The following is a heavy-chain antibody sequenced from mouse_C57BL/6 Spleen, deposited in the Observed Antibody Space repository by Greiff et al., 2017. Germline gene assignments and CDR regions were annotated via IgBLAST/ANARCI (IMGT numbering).Heavy chain of an antibody. D-gene: IGHD4-1*01. CDR2: IYPGDGDT. Sequence: VQLQQSGPELVKPGASVKISCKASGYAFSSSWMNWVKQRPGKGLEWIGRIYPGDGDTNYNGKFKGKATLTADKSSSTAYMQLSSLTSEDSAVYFCARKLTGHAMDYWGQGTSVTVSS. J-gene: IGHJ4*01. V-gene: IGHV1-82*01. CDR1: GYAFSSSW. CDR3: ARKLTGHAMDY.